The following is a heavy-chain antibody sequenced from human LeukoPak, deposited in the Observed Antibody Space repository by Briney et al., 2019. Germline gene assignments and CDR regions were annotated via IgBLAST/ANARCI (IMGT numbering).Heavy chain of an antibody. CDR1: GFTFSSYA. CDR3: TKDHPDCRGTSCLVFDS. D-gene: IGHD2-2*01. CDR2: ITSGGGST. Sequence: GGSLRLSCAASGFTFSSYAMSWVPRAPGKGLGWVSMITSGGGSTYHADSVKGRFTISRDTSKNTPYLHMTRLRAADTAVSSSTKDHPDCRGTSCLVFDSWGQGTLVTVSS. J-gene: IGHJ4*02. V-gene: IGHV3-23*01.